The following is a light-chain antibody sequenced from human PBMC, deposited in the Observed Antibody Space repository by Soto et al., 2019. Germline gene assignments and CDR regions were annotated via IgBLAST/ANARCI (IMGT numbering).Light chain of an antibody. V-gene: IGKV4-1*01. CDR1: HTILSTSNNRNY. J-gene: IGKJ4*01. CDR3: QQYVSLPLT. CDR2: WAS. Sequence: DIVMTQSPDSLAVSLAERATITCKSSHTILSTSNNRNYLAWYRQKPGQSPRLLIYWASTRESGVPDRISGSGSETDFTLTISSLQAEDVAVYYCQQYVSLPLTFGGGTKVDIK.